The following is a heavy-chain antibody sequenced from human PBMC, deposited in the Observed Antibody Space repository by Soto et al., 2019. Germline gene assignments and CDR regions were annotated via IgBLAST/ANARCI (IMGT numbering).Heavy chain of an antibody. CDR1: GGTLSSYA. V-gene: IGHV1-69*13. CDR3: ARGHRDYYDSSGYYRPLEYFQH. J-gene: IGHJ1*01. D-gene: IGHD3-22*01. Sequence: GXSVKVSCKASGGTLSSYAISWVRQAPGQGLEWMGGIIPIFGTANYAQKFQGRVTITADESTSTAYMELSSLRSEDTAVYYCARGHRDYYDSSGYYRPLEYFQHWGQGTLVTGSS. CDR2: IIPIFGTA.